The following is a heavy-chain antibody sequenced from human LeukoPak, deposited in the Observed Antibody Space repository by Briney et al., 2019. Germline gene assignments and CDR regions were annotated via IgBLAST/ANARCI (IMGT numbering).Heavy chain of an antibody. CDR3: ARDSLVAPRMGWFDP. CDR2: ISYDGSNK. CDR1: GFTFGSFG. J-gene: IGHJ5*02. D-gene: IGHD5-12*01. Sequence: GGSLRLSCAASGFTFGSFGMNWVRQAPGKGLEWVAVISYDGSNKYYADSVKGRFTISRDNSKNTLYLQMNSLRAEDTAVYYCARDSLVAPRMGWFDPWGQGTLVTVSS. V-gene: IGHV3-30*03.